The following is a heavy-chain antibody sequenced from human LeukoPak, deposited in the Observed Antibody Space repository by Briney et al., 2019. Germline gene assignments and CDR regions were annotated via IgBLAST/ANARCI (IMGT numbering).Heavy chain of an antibody. Sequence: SVKVSCKASGGTFSSYAISWVRQAPGQGLEWMGGIIPIFGTANYAQKFQGRVTITADESTSTAYMELSSLRSEDTAVYYCARGDGWQLPDHFDYWGQGTLVTVSS. CDR1: GGTFSSYA. CDR3: ARGDGWQLPDHFDY. CDR2: IIPIFGTA. V-gene: IGHV1-69*13. J-gene: IGHJ4*02. D-gene: IGHD6-6*01.